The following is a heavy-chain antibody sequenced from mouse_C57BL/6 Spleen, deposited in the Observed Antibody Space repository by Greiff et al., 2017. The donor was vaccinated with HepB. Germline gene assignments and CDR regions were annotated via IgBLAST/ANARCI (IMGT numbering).Heavy chain of an antibody. D-gene: IGHD2-10*01. CDR2: INPNNGGT. Sequence: EVQLQQSGPELVKPGASVKISCKASGYTFTDYYMNWVKQSHGKSLEWIGDINPNNGGTSYNQKFKGKATLTVDKSSSTAYMELRSLTSEDSAVYYCARSYYGNSFAYWGQGTLVTVSA. V-gene: IGHV1-26*01. CDR1: GYTFTDYY. J-gene: IGHJ3*01. CDR3: ARSYYGNSFAY.